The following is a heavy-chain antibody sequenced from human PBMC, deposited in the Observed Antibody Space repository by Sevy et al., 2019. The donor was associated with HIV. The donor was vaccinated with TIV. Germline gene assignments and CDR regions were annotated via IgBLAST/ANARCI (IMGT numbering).Heavy chain of an antibody. D-gene: IGHD3-9*01. J-gene: IGHJ4*02. CDR2: VWFDGSNE. CDR3: ARGSHFDWSLYFDS. V-gene: IGHV3-33*01. CDR1: GFTFSNYG. Sequence: GGSLRLSCAASGFTFSNYGMHWVRQAPGKGLEWVAVVWFDGSNENYAASVKGRFTISRDNHKNTLYLQMNSLRAEDTALYYCARGSHFDWSLYFDSWGQGIMVTVSS.